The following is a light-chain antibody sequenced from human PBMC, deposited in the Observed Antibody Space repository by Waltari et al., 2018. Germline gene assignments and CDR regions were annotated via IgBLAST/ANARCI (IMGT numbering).Light chain of an antibody. CDR2: SNK. CDR1: SYNIGSNT. Sequence: QSVLTQPPSASGTPGQRVTISCSGSSYNIGSNTVKWYPQLPGTAPKLLIYSNKHRPSGFPDRCSGSKSGTSASLAICGLLSEDEADYYCAAWDDSLNAVLFGGGTKLTVL. CDR3: AAWDDSLNAVL. J-gene: IGLJ2*01. V-gene: IGLV1-44*01.